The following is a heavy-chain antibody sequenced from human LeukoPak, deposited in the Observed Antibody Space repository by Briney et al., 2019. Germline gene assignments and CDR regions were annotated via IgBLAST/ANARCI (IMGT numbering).Heavy chain of an antibody. V-gene: IGHV3-23*01. CDR2: MSGSGGRT. D-gene: IGHD6-13*01. Sequence: AGGSLRLSCAASGFTVSRYAMSWVRQAPGKGGEWVSAMSGSGGRTYYADCVKGRFTISRDNTKKTLYLQMTSLRAEDTAVYYCAKVEGTSSWSSLDYWGQGTLVTVSS. CDR3: AKVEGTSSWSSLDY. J-gene: IGHJ4*02. CDR1: GFTVSRYA.